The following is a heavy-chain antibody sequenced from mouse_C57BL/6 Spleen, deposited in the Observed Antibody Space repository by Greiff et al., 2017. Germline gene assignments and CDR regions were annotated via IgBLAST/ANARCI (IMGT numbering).Heavy chain of an antibody. CDR3: TSFITTVSLLDY. J-gene: IGHJ2*01. D-gene: IGHD1-1*01. Sequence: EVQLQQSGAELVRPGASVKLSCTASGFNIKDDYMHWVKQRPEQGLEWIGWIDPENGDTEYASKFQGKATITVDTSSNTAYLQLSSLTSEDTPVYYCTSFITTVSLLDYWGQGTTLTVSS. CDR2: IDPENGDT. CDR1: GFNIKDDY. V-gene: IGHV14-4*01.